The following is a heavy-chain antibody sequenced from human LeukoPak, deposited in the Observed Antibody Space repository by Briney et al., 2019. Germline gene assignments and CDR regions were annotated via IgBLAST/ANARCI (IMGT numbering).Heavy chain of an antibody. CDR1: GFTFSSYG. Sequence: GGSLRLSCAASGFTFSSYGMHWVRQAPGKGLEWVAFIRYDGSNKYYADSVKGRFTISRDNSKNTLYLQMNSLRAEDTAVYYCARVDYSNYLLICYYYYMDVWGKGTTVTVSS. J-gene: IGHJ6*03. CDR2: IRYDGSNK. D-gene: IGHD4-11*01. CDR3: ARVDYSNYLLICYYYYMDV. V-gene: IGHV3-30*02.